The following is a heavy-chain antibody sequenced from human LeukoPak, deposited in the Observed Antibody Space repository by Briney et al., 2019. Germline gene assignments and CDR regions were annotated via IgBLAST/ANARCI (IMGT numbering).Heavy chain of an antibody. J-gene: IGHJ6*03. Sequence: SETLSLTCAVYGGSFSGYYWSWIRQPPGKGLEWIGEINRSGSTNYNPSLKSRVTISVDTSKNQFSLKLSSVTAADTAVYYCARWGYYYDSSGYPRPPYYYYMDVWGKGTTVTVSS. D-gene: IGHD3-22*01. CDR1: GGSFSGYY. V-gene: IGHV4-34*01. CDR2: INRSGST. CDR3: ARWGYYYDSSGYPRPPYYYYMDV.